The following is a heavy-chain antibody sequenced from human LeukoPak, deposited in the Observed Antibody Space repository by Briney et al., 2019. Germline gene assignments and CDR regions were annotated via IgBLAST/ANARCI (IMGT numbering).Heavy chain of an antibody. D-gene: IGHD6-13*01. CDR3: ARDMFDIAAAQRRFDP. V-gene: IGHV1-2*02. Sequence: GASVKVSCKASGYTFTGYYMHWVRQAPGQGLEWMGWINPNSGGTNYAQKFQGRVTMTRDTSISTAYMELSRLRSDDTAVYYCARDMFDIAAAQRRFDPWGQGTLVTVSS. CDR2: INPNSGGT. J-gene: IGHJ5*02. CDR1: GYTFTGYY.